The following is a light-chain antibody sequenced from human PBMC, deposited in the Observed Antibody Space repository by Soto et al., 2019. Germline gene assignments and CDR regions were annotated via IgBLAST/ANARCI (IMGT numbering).Light chain of an antibody. CDR3: CSYTGSYTLGV. V-gene: IGLV2-11*01. CDR2: DVS. J-gene: IGLJ2*01. CDR1: SSNVGRYNY. Sequence: QSVLTQPRSVSGSPGQSVSISCTGASSNVGRYNYVSWYQHQTGKAPKLMIYDVSQRPSGVPDRFSGSKSGNTASLTISGLQAEDEADYYCCSYTGSYTLGVFGGGTKLTVL.